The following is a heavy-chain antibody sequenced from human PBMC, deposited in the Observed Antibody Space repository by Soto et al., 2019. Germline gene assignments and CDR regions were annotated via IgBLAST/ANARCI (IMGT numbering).Heavy chain of an antibody. CDR1: GGSISSSSYY. Sequence: QLQLQESGPGLVKPSETLSLTCTVSGGSISSSSYYWGWIRQPPGKGLEYIGVIYYSGTTYYNPPLKGRVTISVDESKNQFSRELTSVTAADTAVYYCARRKGSGSPYFDYWGQGTLVTVSS. J-gene: IGHJ4*02. D-gene: IGHD1-26*01. CDR2: IYYSGTT. V-gene: IGHV4-39*01. CDR3: ARRKGSGSPYFDY.